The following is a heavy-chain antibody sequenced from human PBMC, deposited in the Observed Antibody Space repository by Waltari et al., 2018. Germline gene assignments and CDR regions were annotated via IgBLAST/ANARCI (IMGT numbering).Heavy chain of an antibody. V-gene: IGHV3-21*01. Sequence: EVQLVESGGGLVQPGGSLRLSCAASGFTFSSYSMNWVRQAPGKGLEWVSSISSSSSYIYYADAVTGRFTISRDNAKNSLYLQMNSLGAEDTAVYYCARDRDIVARAWGYWGQGTLVTVSS. J-gene: IGHJ4*02. CDR3: ARDRDIVARAWGY. CDR1: GFTFSSYS. D-gene: IGHD5-12*01. CDR2: ISSSSSYI.